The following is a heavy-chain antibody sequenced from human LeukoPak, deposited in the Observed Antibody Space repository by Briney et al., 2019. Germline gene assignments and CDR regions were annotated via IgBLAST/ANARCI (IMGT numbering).Heavy chain of an antibody. Sequence: SVKVSCKASGGTFSSYAISWVRQAPGQGLEWMGRIIPILGIANYAQKFQGRVTITADKSTSTAYMELSSLRSEDTAVYYCARGGGEGYFDYWGQGTLVTVSS. CDR3: ARGGGEGYFDY. D-gene: IGHD2-21*01. CDR2: IIPILGIA. CDR1: GGTFSSYA. J-gene: IGHJ4*02. V-gene: IGHV1-69*04.